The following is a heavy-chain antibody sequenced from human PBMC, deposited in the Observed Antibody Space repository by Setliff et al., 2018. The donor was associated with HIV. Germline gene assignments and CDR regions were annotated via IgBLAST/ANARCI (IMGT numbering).Heavy chain of an antibody. CDR1: GLSLSASGVG. Sequence: SGPTLVNPTQTLTLTCTFSGLSLSASGVGVGWIRQSPGKALEWLAFIYWNNNKHYSTSLKSRLTVTKDTSKNRVVFTMTNMDPVDTATYYCAYSGRQLRGPYFDFWGQGTPVTVSS. D-gene: IGHD1-1*01. CDR3: AYSGRQLRGPYFDF. CDR2: IYWNNNK. V-gene: IGHV2-5*01. J-gene: IGHJ4*02.